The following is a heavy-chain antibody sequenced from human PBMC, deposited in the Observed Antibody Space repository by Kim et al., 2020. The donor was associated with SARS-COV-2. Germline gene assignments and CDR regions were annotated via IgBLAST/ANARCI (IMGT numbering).Heavy chain of an antibody. Sequence: GGSLRLSCAASGFTFSSYAMSWVRQAPGKGLEWVSAISGSGGSTYYADSVKGRFTISRDNSKNTLYLQMSSLRAEDTAVYYCAKHYSSSEGWYFDLWGRGTLVTVSS. D-gene: IGHD6-13*01. CDR1: GFTFSSYA. J-gene: IGHJ2*01. CDR2: ISGSGGST. CDR3: AKHYSSSEGWYFDL. V-gene: IGHV3-23*01.